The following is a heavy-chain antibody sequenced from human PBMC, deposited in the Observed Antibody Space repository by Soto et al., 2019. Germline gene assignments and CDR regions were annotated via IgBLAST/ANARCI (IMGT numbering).Heavy chain of an antibody. J-gene: IGHJ4*02. D-gene: IGHD6-19*01. CDR3: ARGYSSGWYIDY. Sequence: QVQLVESGGGLVKPGGSLRLSCAASGFTFCDYYMSWIRQAPGKGLEWVSYISSSSSYTNYADSVKGRFTISRDNAKNSLYLQMNSLRAEDTAVYYCARGYSSGWYIDYWGQGTLVTVSS. CDR1: GFTFCDYY. V-gene: IGHV3-11*05. CDR2: ISSSSSYT.